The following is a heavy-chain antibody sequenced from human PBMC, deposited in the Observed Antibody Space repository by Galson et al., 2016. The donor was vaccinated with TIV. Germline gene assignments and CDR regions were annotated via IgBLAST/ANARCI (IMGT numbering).Heavy chain of an antibody. V-gene: IGHV4-34*01. CDR3: AKITNTIGTYYFDY. D-gene: IGHD3-3*01. Sequence: SETLSLTCSVSGGSLSDYYWNWIRQPPGKGLEWIGEMSHSGSTNYNSSLKSRVTISVDKSKNQFSLKLSSVIAADTAVYYCAKITNTIGTYYFDYWGQGTLVTVSS. CDR2: MSHSGST. J-gene: IGHJ4*02. CDR1: GGSLSDYY.